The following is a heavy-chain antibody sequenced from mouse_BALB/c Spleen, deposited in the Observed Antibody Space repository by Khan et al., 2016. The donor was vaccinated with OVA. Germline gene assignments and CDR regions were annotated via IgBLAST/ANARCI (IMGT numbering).Heavy chain of an antibody. CDR2: IWSDGFT. V-gene: IGHV2-6*02. D-gene: IGHD1-1*01. J-gene: IGHJ4*01. CDR1: GFSLTSYG. CDR3: ARGIYYFGSRYMDY. Sequence: QVQLKESGPGLAAPSQSLSITCTVSGFSLTSYGVHWVRQPPGKGLEWLVVIWSDGFTTYNSALKSRLSISKDNSKSQIFLKMNSLQTDDTAMYYCARGIYYFGSRYMDYWGQGTSVTVSS.